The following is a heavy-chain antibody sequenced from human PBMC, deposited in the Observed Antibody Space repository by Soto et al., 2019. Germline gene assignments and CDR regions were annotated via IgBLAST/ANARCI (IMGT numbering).Heavy chain of an antibody. D-gene: IGHD2-21*02. CDR3: AKRDVPHSTSNAYFYDH. V-gene: IGHV3-23*01. CDR1: GFPFAPST. J-gene: IGHJ4*02. Sequence: GGSLRLSCGVSGFPFAPSTMSWVRQAPGKGLEWVSTISVSVGSTYSADSVQGRFTVSSDISDNTLFLRMTSLTADYTAVYFCAKRDVPHSTSNAYFYDHWGRGVLVTVSS. CDR2: ISVSVGST.